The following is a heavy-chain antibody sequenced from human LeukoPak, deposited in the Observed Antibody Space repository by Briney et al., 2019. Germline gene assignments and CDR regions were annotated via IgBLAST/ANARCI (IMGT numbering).Heavy chain of an antibody. Sequence: GGSLRLSCAASGFTFSSYAMSWVRQAPGKGLEWVANIKQDGSEKYYVDSVKGRFTISRDNAKNSLYLQMNSLRAEDTAVYYCARGDYDFWSGYYWDYYYGMDVWGQGTTVTVSS. CDR2: IKQDGSEK. CDR1: GFTFSSYA. J-gene: IGHJ6*02. D-gene: IGHD3-3*01. CDR3: ARGDYDFWSGYYWDYYYGMDV. V-gene: IGHV3-7*03.